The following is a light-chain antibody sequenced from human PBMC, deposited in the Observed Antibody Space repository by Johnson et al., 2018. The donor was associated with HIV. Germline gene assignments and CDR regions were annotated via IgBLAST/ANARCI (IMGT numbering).Light chain of an antibody. CDR1: SSNIGNNY. J-gene: IGLJ1*01. CDR2: DNN. V-gene: IGLV1-51*01. CDR3: ETWDISLTGV. Sequence: QSVLTQPPSVSAAPGQKVTISCSGSSSNIGNNYVSWYQQVPGTAPKLLIYDNNKRPSGIPDRFSGSKSGTSATLGITGLQTGDEADYYCETWDISLTGVFGTGTKVTVL.